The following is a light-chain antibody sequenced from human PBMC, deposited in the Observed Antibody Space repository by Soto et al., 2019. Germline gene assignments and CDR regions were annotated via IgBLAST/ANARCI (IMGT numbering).Light chain of an antibody. J-gene: IGLJ2*01. CDR2: LNSDGSH. CDR3: QSGGGGSL. V-gene: IGLV4-69*01. Sequence: QLVLTQSPSASASLGASVKLTCTLSSGHSSYAIAWPQQQPAQGPRYLMKLNSDGSHSKGDRLPDRFSRSSSRPERYLSIANLQPEREADHYCQSGGGGSLVGGGTKLTV. CDR1: SGHSSYA.